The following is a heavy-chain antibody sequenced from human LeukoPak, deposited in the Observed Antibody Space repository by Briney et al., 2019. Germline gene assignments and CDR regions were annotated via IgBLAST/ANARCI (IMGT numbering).Heavy chain of an antibody. CDR2: IGTAGDP. V-gene: IGHV3-13*05. CDR1: GFTFSSYD. D-gene: IGHD4-17*01. J-gene: IGHJ4*02. Sequence: GGSLRLSCAASGFTFSSYDMHWVRQATGKGLEWVSAIGTAGDPYYPGSVKGRFTISRENAKNSLYLQMNSLRAEDTAFYYCARAISLDYGDYYFDFWGQGTLVTVSS. CDR3: ARAISLDYGDYYFDF.